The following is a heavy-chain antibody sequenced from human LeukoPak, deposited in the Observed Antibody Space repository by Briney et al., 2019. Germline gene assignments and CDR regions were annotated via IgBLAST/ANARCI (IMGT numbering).Heavy chain of an antibody. J-gene: IGHJ4*02. Sequence: SETLSLTCAVYGGSFSGYYWSWIRQPPGKGLEWIGEINHSGSTNYNPSLKSRVTMSVDTSKNQFSLKLSSVTAADTAVYYCARVDGSSGWPYRGQGTLVTVSS. D-gene: IGHD6-19*01. CDR3: ARVDGSSGWPY. CDR2: INHSGST. V-gene: IGHV4-34*01. CDR1: GGSFSGYY.